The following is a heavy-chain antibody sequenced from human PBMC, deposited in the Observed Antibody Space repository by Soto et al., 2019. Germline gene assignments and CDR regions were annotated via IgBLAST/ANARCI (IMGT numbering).Heavy chain of an antibody. D-gene: IGHD6-13*01. V-gene: IGHV3-9*01. CDR1: GFTFDDYA. CDR2: ISWNSVTI. Sequence: EVQLVESGGGLVQPGRSLRLSCAASGFTFDDYAMFWVRQAPGKGLEWVSGISWNSVTIGYADSVKGRFTISRDNAKNSLYLEMHSLRAEDTAFYYCAKSYDSSWYAQWFDPWGQGTLVTVSS. J-gene: IGHJ5*02. CDR3: AKSYDSSWYAQWFDP.